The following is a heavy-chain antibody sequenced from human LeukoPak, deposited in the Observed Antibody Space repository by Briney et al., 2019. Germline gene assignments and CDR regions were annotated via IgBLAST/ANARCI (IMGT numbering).Heavy chain of an antibody. CDR2: IRGSDDST. CDR1: GFTFSGHA. Sequence: GGSLRLSCAASGFTFSGHAMSWVRQAPGKGLEWVSTIRGSDDSTYYADSVKGRFTISRDNSKNTLYLQMNSLRADDTAVYYCTKAPGEQYLVPTDWGQGTLVTVSS. D-gene: IGHD2-2*01. V-gene: IGHV3-23*01. CDR3: TKAPGEQYLVPTD. J-gene: IGHJ4*02.